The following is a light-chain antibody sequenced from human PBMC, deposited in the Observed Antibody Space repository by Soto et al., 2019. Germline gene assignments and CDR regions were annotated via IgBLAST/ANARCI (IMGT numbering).Light chain of an antibody. CDR1: QSVSRY. CDR3: QQRQNWPPDAT. J-gene: IGKJ4*01. V-gene: IGKV3-11*01. CDR2: DVS. Sequence: EIVLTQSPATLSLSPGERATLSCRASQSVSRYLAWYQQKPGQAPRLLIYDVSNRATGIPARFSGSGSATDFTLTISSLEPEDFAVYYCQQRQNWPPDATLGGGTKVEIK.